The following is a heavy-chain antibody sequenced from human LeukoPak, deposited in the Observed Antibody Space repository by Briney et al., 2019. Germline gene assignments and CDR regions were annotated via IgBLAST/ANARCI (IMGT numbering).Heavy chain of an antibody. CDR3: ARDGQQLVPLDY. CDR1: GFTFSSYS. Sequence: GGSLRLSCAASGFTFSSYSMNWVRQAPGKGLEWVSYISSSSTIYYADSVKGRFTISRDNAKNSLYLQMNSLRAEDTAVYYCARDGQQLVPLDYWGQGTLVTVSS. V-gene: IGHV3-48*01. D-gene: IGHD6-13*01. J-gene: IGHJ4*02. CDR2: ISSSSTI.